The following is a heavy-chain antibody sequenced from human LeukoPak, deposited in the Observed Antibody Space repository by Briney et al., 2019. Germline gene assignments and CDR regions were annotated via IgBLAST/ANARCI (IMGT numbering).Heavy chain of an antibody. D-gene: IGHD1-1*01. CDR1: GGSFSGYY. V-gene: IGHV4-34*01. J-gene: IGHJ6*03. CDR3: ATSPTTYYYYHMDV. CDR2: INHSGTT. Sequence: SETLSLTCAVYGGSFSGYYWSWIRQPPGKGLDWIGEINHSGTTNYNPSLKSRLTLSVGTSTNQFSLKLSSVTAADTAVYYFATSPTTYYYYHMDVWGKGTTVTVSS.